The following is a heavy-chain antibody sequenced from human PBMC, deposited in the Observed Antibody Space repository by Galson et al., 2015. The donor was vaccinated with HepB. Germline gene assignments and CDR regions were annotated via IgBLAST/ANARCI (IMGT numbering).Heavy chain of an antibody. CDR1: GGSISSGGYY. V-gene: IGHV4-31*03. Sequence: TLSLTCTVSGGSISSGGYYWSWIRQHPGKGLEWIGYIYYSGSTYYNPSLKSRVTISVDTSKNQFSLKLSSVTAADTAVYYCARAPGVVPAARDNWFDPWGQGTLVTVSS. CDR2: IYYSGST. J-gene: IGHJ5*02. CDR3: ARAPGVVPAARDNWFDP. D-gene: IGHD2-2*01.